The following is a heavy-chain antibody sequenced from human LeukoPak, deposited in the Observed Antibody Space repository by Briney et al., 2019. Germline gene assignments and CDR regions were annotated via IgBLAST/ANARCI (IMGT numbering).Heavy chain of an antibody. V-gene: IGHV1-18*01. CDR2: IGAYNGNT. CDR3: AIVYYYDSSGYYYYGMDV. Sequence: ASVKVSCKASGYTFTSYGISWVRQPPGQGLEWMGWIGAYNGNTNYAQKLQGRVTMTTETSTSTAYMELRSLRSDDTAVYYCAIVYYYDSSGYYYYGMDVWGQGTTVTVSS. CDR1: GYTFTSYG. D-gene: IGHD3-22*01. J-gene: IGHJ6*02.